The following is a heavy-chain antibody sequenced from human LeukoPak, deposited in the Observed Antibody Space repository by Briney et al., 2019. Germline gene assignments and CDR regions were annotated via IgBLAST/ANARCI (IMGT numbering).Heavy chain of an antibody. CDR1: GFTFSSYG. D-gene: IGHD6-19*01. J-gene: IGHJ6*02. CDR2: ISYDGSNK. V-gene: IGHV3-30*18. Sequence: GGSLRLSCAASGFTFSSYGMHWVRQAPGKGLEWVAVISYDGSNKYYADSVKGRFTISRDNSKNTLYLQMNSLRPEDTAVYYCAKSTTGYSSGSEYYYYGMDVWGQGTTVTVSS. CDR3: AKSTTGYSSGSEYYYYGMDV.